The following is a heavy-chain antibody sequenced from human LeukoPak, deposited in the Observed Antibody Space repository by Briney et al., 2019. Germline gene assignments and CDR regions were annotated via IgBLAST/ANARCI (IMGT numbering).Heavy chain of an antibody. CDR1: GFTFSNTW. CDR2: ISPDGTRT. V-gene: IGHV3-74*01. D-gene: IGHD1-26*01. Sequence: GGSLTLSCAASGFTFSNTWMHWVRLVPGKGLVWVSRISPDGTRTGYADPVTGRFTVSRDNAKSTLYLQMNSLRAEDTAVYCCTRALWECKFDSWGQGVLVTVSS. J-gene: IGHJ4*02. CDR3: TRALWECKFDS.